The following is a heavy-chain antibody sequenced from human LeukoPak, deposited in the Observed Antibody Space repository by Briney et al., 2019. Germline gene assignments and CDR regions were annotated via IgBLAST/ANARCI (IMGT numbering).Heavy chain of an antibody. Sequence: SETLSLTCTVSGGSISRYYWTWIRQSPGKGLEWIGYAYDSGSNDYNPSLKSRVTISLDTSKNQFSLQLRYVTAADTAVYYCARRTDFDYWGQGILVIVSS. V-gene: IGHV4-59*08. J-gene: IGHJ4*02. D-gene: IGHD3/OR15-3a*01. CDR2: AYDSGSN. CDR3: ARRTDFDY. CDR1: GGSISRYY.